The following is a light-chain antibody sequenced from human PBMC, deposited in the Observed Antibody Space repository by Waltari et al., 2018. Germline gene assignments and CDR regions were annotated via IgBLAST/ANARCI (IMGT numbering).Light chain of an antibody. CDR2: GAS. J-gene: IGKJ5*01. CDR3: QHYDSSLIT. V-gene: IGKV3-20*01. CDR1: QSVRSNY. Sequence: IVLTQSPGTLSLSPGERATLSCRASQSVRSNYLAWYQQKPGQAPRLLIYGASSRATGIPDRFSGSGSGTDFTLTISRLEPEDFAVYYCQHYDSSLITFGQGTRLEIK.